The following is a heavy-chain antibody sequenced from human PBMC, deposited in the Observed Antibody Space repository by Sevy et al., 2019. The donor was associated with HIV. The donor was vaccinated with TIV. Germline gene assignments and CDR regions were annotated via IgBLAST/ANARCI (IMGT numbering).Heavy chain of an antibody. D-gene: IGHD2-15*01. CDR2: TYYRSRWFN. J-gene: IGHJ4*02. CDR1: GDSVSSNTAA. CDR3: VRDGPLRISTFDY. Sequence: KQSQTLSLTCAISGDSVSSNTAAWNWIRQSPGRGLEWLGRTYYRSRWFNDYAVSVRGRITVNPDTSKNQFSLQLNSVTPEDTAMYYCVRDGPLRISTFDYWGQGVLVTVSS. V-gene: IGHV6-1*01.